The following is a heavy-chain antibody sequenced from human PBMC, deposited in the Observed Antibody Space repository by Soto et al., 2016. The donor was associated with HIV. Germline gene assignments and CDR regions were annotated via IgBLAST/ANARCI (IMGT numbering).Heavy chain of an antibody. V-gene: IGHV4-34*01. CDR1: GGSFSGYY. J-gene: IGHJ6*02. CDR3: ARGLTRLILWFGXHDYGMDV. D-gene: IGHD3-10*01. CDR2: INHSGST. Sequence: QVQLQQWAAGLLKPSETLSLTCAVYGGSFSGYYWTWIRQPPGKGLEWIGEINHSGSTNYNPSLKSRVTISIDTSKNQFSLKLSSVIVADTAVYYCARGLTRLILWFGXHDYGMDVWGQGTTVTVSS.